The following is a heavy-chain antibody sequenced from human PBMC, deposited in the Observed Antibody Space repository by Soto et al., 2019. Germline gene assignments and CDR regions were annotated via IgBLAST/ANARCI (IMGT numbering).Heavy chain of an antibody. D-gene: IGHD1-26*01. V-gene: IGHV3-33*01. CDR2: IWYDGSNK. CDR3: ARDRRGAPGLGGY. Sequence: QVQLVESGGGVVQPGRSLRLSCAASGFTFSSYGMHWVRQAPGKGLEWVAVIWYDGSNKYYADSVKGRFTISRDNSKNTLYLQMNSLRAEDTAEYYCARDRRGAPGLGGYWGQGTLVTVSS. CDR1: GFTFSSYG. J-gene: IGHJ4*02.